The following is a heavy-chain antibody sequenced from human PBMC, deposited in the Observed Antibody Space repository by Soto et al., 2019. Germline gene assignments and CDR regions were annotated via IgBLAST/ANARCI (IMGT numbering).Heavy chain of an antibody. J-gene: IGHJ4*02. CDR3: SRRKDYTSTFVFDY. CDR2: IYPSDSDT. D-gene: IGHD4-4*01. Sequence: GASLKLSCPGSGYNFASHRIGCVPSTAWKRLEWMGIIYPSDSDTRYSPSFQGQVTISADKSISTAYLQWSGLKASDSAVYYCSRRKDYTSTFVFDYWRLGTLVPV. CDR1: GYNFASHR. V-gene: IGHV5-51*01.